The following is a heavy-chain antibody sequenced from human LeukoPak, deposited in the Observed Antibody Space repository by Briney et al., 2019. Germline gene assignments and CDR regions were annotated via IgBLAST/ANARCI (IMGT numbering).Heavy chain of an antibody. V-gene: IGHV7-4-1*02. CDR3: ARTGFTNWNFVLFDP. Sequence: GASVKVSCKASGYTFTSYAMNWVRQAPGQGLEWMGWINTNTGNATYAQGFTGRFVFSLDTSVSTAYLQISSLKAEDTAVYYCARTGFTNWNFVLFDPWGQGTLVTVSS. D-gene: IGHD1-7*01. CDR2: INTNTGNA. J-gene: IGHJ5*02. CDR1: GYTFTSYA.